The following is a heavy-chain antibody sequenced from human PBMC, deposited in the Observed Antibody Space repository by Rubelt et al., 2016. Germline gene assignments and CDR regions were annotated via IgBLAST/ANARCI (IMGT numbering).Heavy chain of an antibody. CDR3: ARDGRMRSDYYGMDV. CDR1: GYTFTSYG. CDR2: ISAYNGNT. D-gene: IGHD2-8*01. Sequence: QVQLVQSGAEVKKPGASVKVSCKASGYTFTSYGISWVRQAPGQGLEWMGWISAYNGNTNYALSVQGRVTMTTDTSTSTAYMELRSLRSDDTAVYYCARDGRMRSDYYGMDVWGQGTTVTVSS. V-gene: IGHV1-18*01. J-gene: IGHJ6*02.